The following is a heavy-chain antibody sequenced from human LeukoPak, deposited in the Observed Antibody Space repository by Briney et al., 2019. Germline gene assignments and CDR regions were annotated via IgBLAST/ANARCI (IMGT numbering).Heavy chain of an antibody. CDR3: ARAGVRAMVRGVVYNWFDP. V-gene: IGHV1-3*02. D-gene: IGHD3-10*01. Sequence: ASVKVSCKASGYTFTSYAMHWVRQAPGQGLEWMGWSNAGNGNTKYSQEFQGRVTITRDTSASTAYMELSSLRSDDTAVYYCARAGVRAMVRGVVYNWFDPWGQGTLVTVSS. J-gene: IGHJ5*02. CDR1: GYTFTSYA. CDR2: SNAGNGNT.